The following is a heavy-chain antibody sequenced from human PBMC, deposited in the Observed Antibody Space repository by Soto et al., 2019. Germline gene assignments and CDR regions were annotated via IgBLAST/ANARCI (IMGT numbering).Heavy chain of an antibody. J-gene: IGHJ5*02. D-gene: IGHD2-8*01. CDR3: ARGVLA. CDR1: GGSVNSGGYS. Sequence: PSETLSLTCSVSGGSVNSGGYSWSWIRQPPGKGLEWIGFISPSGSPAYNPSLKSRVTISVDRSNNQISLELSSVTSADTAVYYCARGVLAWGPGTLVT. CDR2: ISPSGSP. V-gene: IGHV4-30-2*01.